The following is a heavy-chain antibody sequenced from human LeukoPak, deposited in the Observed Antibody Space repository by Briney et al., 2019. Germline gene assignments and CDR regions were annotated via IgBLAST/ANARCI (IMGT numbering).Heavy chain of an antibody. V-gene: IGHV3-23*01. CDR2: ISGSGGST. Sequence: GGSLRLSCSACGFTFSSYARSWVRQAPGKGLEWISAISGSGGSTYYADSVKGRFTISRDNSKNTLYLQMNSLRAEDTAVYYCAKDLNSDWLGEDYWGQCTLVTVSS. J-gene: IGHJ4*02. D-gene: IGHD3-9*01. CDR1: GFTFSSYA. CDR3: AKDLNSDWLGEDY.